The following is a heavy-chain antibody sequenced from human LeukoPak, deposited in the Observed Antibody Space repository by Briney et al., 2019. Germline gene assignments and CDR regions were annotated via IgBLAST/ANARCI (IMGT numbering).Heavy chain of an antibody. Sequence: GGSLRLSCVASGFTFSSNWMHWVRQAPGKGLVWVSRINEDGSTTNYADSVKGRSTIFRDNAKNTLYLQMNSLRAEDTAVYYCVRDLGGRSGHWGQGTLVTASS. V-gene: IGHV3-74*01. CDR2: INEDGSTT. CDR1: GFTFSSNW. D-gene: IGHD1-26*01. CDR3: VRDLGGRSGH. J-gene: IGHJ4*02.